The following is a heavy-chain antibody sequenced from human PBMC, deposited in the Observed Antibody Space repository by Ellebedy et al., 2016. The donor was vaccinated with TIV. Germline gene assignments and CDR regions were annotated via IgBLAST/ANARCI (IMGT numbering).Heavy chain of an antibody. J-gene: IGHJ3*02. D-gene: IGHD3-22*01. CDR1: GYTFTAFH. CDR3: ARAGKDSSGYPI. V-gene: IGHV1-2*02. Sequence: ASVKVSCKTSGYTFTAFHIHWVRQAPGQGLEWMGWVYPNSGDTNYAQKFQGRVTLTRDTSTRTVYMEMSSLRSDDTAVYYCARAGKDSSGYPIWGQGTMVTVSS. CDR2: VYPNSGDT.